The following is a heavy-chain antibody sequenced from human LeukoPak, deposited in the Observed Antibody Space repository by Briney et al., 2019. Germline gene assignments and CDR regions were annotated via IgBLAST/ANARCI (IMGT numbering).Heavy chain of an antibody. CDR1: GYSISSGYY. J-gene: IGHJ4*02. Sequence: SETLSLTCAVSGYSISSGYYWGWIRQPPGKGLEWIGSIYHSGSTHYNPSLKSRVTISVDTSKNQFSLKLSSVTAADTAVYYCARGEKRITIFGVVINPHPQFDYWGQGTLVTVSS. CDR2: IYHSGST. D-gene: IGHD3-3*01. CDR3: ARGEKRITIFGVVINPHPQFDY. V-gene: IGHV4-38-2*01.